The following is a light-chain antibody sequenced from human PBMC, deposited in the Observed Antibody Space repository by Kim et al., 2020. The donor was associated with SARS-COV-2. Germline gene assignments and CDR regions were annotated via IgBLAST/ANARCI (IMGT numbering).Light chain of an antibody. CDR2: GAS. CDR3: QQHGNSPWT. Sequence: SPGERATLSCRASQSVSSSYLAWYQQKPGQAPRLLIFGASGRATGIPDRFSGSGSGTDFTLTISRLEPEDFAMYYCQQHGNSPWTFGQGTKVDIK. J-gene: IGKJ1*01. V-gene: IGKV3-20*01. CDR1: QSVSSSY.